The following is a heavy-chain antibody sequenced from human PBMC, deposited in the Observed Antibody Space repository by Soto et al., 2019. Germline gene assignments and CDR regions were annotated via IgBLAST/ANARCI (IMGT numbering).Heavy chain of an antibody. J-gene: IGHJ5*02. D-gene: IGHD2-2*01. V-gene: IGHV4-34*01. Sequence: NPSETLSLTCAVNGGSFSGYYWSWIRQPPGKGLEWIGEINHSGSTNYNPSLKSRVTISVDTSKNQFSLKLSSVTAADTAVYYCARGPLGYCSSTSCRWFDPWGQGTLVTVSS. CDR1: GGSFSGYY. CDR2: INHSGST. CDR3: ARGPLGYCSSTSCRWFDP.